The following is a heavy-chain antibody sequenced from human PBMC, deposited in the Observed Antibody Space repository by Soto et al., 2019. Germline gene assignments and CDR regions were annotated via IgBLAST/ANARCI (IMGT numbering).Heavy chain of an antibody. CDR2: ISGSGGST. CDR1: GFTFSSYA. D-gene: IGHD3-3*01. CDR3: AKDSTIFGVVIIYNWFDP. J-gene: IGHJ5*02. Sequence: EVQLLESGGGLVQPGGSLRLSCAASGFTFSSYAMSWVRQAPGKGLEWVSAISGSGGSTYYADSVKGRFTISRDNSKNTMYLQMNSLRAEDTVVYYCAKDSTIFGVVIIYNWFDPWGQGTLVTVSS. V-gene: IGHV3-23*01.